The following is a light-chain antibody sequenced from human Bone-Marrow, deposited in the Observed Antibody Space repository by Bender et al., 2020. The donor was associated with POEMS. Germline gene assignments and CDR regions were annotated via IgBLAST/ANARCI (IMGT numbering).Light chain of an antibody. V-gene: IGLV2-23*02. Sequence: QSALTQPASVSGSPGQSITISCTGTGSDVGGYDLVSWYQQHPGKAPKLMIYEVTKRPSGVSNRFSGSKSGNTASLTISGLQAEDEADYSCCSYAGTTTFVVFGGGTKLTVL. CDR2: EVT. CDR3: CSYAGTTTFVV. CDR1: GSDVGGYDL. J-gene: IGLJ2*01.